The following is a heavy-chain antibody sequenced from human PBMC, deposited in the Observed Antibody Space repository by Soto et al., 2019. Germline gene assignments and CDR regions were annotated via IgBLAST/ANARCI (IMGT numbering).Heavy chain of an antibody. Sequence: QVHLEQSAAAVKKPGASVKVSCKTSGYIFSDYCIHWVRQAPGQGLEWLGWMNPDSGATSYAPKFQGRVTLTRDTSVTTAYMGLSGLMFDDTATYYCARDRSPVMSGYYYAWGQGTLLAVSS. CDR2: MNPDSGAT. CDR1: GYIFSDYC. D-gene: IGHD3-22*01. CDR3: ARDRSPVMSGYYYA. J-gene: IGHJ4*02. V-gene: IGHV1-2*02.